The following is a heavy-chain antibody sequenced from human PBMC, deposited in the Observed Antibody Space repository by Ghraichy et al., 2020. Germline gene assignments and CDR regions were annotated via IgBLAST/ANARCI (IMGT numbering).Heavy chain of an antibody. CDR3: VRSGFCSGGACYFGDNPWYLDR. CDR2: IKYDGSEK. J-gene: IGHJ2*01. CDR1: QFIFSDYW. V-gene: IGHV3-7*04. D-gene: IGHD2-15*01. Sequence: GGSLRLSCVASQFIFSDYWMSWVRQAPGKGLEWVANIKYDGSEKYYVDSVKGRFAISRDNAKNSVHLQMSSLGGDDTATYFCVRSGFCSGGACYFGDNPWYLDRWGRGTLVTVSS.